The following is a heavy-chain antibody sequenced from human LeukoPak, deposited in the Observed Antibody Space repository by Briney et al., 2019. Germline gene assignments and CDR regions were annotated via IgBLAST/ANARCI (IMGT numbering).Heavy chain of an antibody. Sequence: GGSLRLSCAASGFTFDDYGLSWVRQVPGKGLEWVSYISRSSSTIYYADSVKGRFTISRDNAKNSLYLQMNSLRAEDTAVYNCARDSGWYTGFDYWGQGTLVTVSS. CDR3: ARDSGWYTGFDY. D-gene: IGHD6-19*01. V-gene: IGHV3-48*01. J-gene: IGHJ4*02. CDR2: ISRSSSTI. CDR1: GFTFDDYG.